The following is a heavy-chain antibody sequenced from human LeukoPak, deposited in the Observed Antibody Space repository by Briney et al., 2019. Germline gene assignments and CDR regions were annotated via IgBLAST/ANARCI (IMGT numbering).Heavy chain of an antibody. CDR1: GGSISSYY. Sequence: SETLSLTCTVSGGSISSYYWSWIRQPPGKGLEWIGYIYYSGSTNYNPSLKSRVTISVDTPKNQFSLKLSSVTAADTAVYYCARQVAAIHPPDYWGQGTLVTVSS. J-gene: IGHJ4*02. D-gene: IGHD2-15*01. V-gene: IGHV4-59*08. CDR2: IYYSGST. CDR3: ARQVAAIHPPDY.